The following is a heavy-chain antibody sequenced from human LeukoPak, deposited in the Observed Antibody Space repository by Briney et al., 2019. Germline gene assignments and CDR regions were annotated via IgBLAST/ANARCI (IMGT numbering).Heavy chain of an antibody. J-gene: IGHJ6*03. CDR3: AGPDNWNYDYYYDMDV. D-gene: IGHD1-20*01. Sequence: ASVKVSCKASGYTFTSYYIHWVRQAPGQGLEWMGIINPNCGSTSYAQKFQGRVTITTDESTSTAYMELSSLRSEDTAVYYCAGPDNWNYDYYYDMDVWGKGTTVTVSS. V-gene: IGHV1-46*01. CDR2: INPNCGST. CDR1: GYTFTSYY.